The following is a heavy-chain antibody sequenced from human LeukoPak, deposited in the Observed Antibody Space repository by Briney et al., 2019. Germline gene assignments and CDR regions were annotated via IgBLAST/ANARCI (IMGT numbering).Heavy chain of an antibody. Sequence: PGGSQRLSCAASGFTFSDFYMSWIRQAPGKGLEWVSYISGSGSTVYYADSVEGRFTISRDNAKNSLSLQMNSLRAEDTAVYYCARVAGAMVYRDAFDNWGQGTMVIVSS. D-gene: IGHD5-18*01. J-gene: IGHJ3*02. CDR3: ARVAGAMVYRDAFDN. CDR2: ISGSGSTV. V-gene: IGHV3-11*01. CDR1: GFTFSDFY.